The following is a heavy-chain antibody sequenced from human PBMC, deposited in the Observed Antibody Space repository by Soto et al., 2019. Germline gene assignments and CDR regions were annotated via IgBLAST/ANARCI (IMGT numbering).Heavy chain of an antibody. J-gene: IGHJ6*03. V-gene: IGHV4-59*08. Sequence: SETLSLTCTVSGGSISSYYWSWIRQPPGKGLEWIGYIYYSGSTNYNPSLKSRVTISIDTSKKQNSLKLSSVTAADTAVYYCASQHSSSADYYYMDVWGKGTTVTVSS. CDR3: ASQHSSSADYYYMDV. CDR1: GGSISSYY. D-gene: IGHD6-6*01. CDR2: IYYSGST.